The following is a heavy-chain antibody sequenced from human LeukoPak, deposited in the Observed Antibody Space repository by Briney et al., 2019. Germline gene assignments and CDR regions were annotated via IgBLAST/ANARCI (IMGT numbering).Heavy chain of an antibody. V-gene: IGHV1-8*01. CDR2: MNPNSGNT. CDR1: GYTFTSYD. Sequence: ASVKVSCTTSGYTFTSYDINWVRQATGEGLEWVGWMNPNSGNTGYAQKFLDRVSMTRNASISTAYMELSSLRSEDTAVYYCARSYRYYYGSGSYYDSYYYYYMDVWGKGTTVTISS. CDR3: ARSYRYYYGSGSYYDSYYYYYMDV. D-gene: IGHD3-10*01. J-gene: IGHJ6*03.